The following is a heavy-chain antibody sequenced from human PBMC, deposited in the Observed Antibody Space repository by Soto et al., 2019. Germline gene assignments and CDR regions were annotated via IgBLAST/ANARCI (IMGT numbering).Heavy chain of an antibody. V-gene: IGHV1-18*01. CDR1: GYTFTSYG. CDR3: ARGVYSSSWSRVFGAFDI. CDR2: ISAYNGHT. Sequence: QVQLMQSGAEVKKPGASVKVSCEASGYTFTSYGISWVRQAPGQGREWMGWISAYNGHTNYAQKFQGRVTMTTDTSTTTAYMELRSLRSDDTAVYYCARGVYSSSWSRVFGAFDIWGRGTMVTVSS. J-gene: IGHJ3*02. D-gene: IGHD6-13*01.